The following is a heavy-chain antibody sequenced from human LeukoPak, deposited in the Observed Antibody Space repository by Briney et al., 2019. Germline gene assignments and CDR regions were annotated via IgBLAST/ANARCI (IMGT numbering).Heavy chain of an antibody. V-gene: IGHV3-23*01. J-gene: IGHJ4*02. CDR1: GFTFSNFA. CDR3: AKRAANGQTYCFDY. Sequence: PGGSLRLSCAVSGFTFSNFAMSWVRQAPGKGLEWVSAISGSGATTYYADSVKGRFTISRDNSKNTLYLQMNSLRADDTAVYFCAKRAANGQTYCFDYWDQGTLVTVSS. CDR2: ISGSGATT. D-gene: IGHD6-25*01.